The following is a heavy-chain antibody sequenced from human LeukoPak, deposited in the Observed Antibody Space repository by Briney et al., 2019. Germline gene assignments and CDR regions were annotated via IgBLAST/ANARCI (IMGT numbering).Heavy chain of an antibody. J-gene: IGHJ4*02. CDR2: IYYSGST. D-gene: IGHD3-16*01. CDR1: GGSISSGDYY. Sequence: SETLSLTCTVSGGSISSGDYYWSWIRQPPGKGLEWIGYIYYSGSTYYNPSPKSRVTISVDTSKNQFSLKLSSVTAADTAVYYCARSPTGEYYFDYWGQGTLVTVSS. CDR3: ARSPTGEYYFDY. V-gene: IGHV4-30-4*01.